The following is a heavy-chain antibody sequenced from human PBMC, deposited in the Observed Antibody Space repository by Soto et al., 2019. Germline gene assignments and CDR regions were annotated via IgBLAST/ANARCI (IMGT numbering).Heavy chain of an antibody. CDR1: GGSISPYY. Sequence: QVQLQESGPGLVKPSETLSLTCTVSGGSISPYYWSWIRQPPGKGLEWIGYIYYSGSTSYNPSLKSRRTLAVDTSKNQFSLNLSSMTAADTAFYYCARRGDWGSDEFDYWGQGTLVTVSS. CDR3: ARRGDWGSDEFDY. CDR2: IYYSGST. D-gene: IGHD7-27*01. V-gene: IGHV4-59*08. J-gene: IGHJ4*02.